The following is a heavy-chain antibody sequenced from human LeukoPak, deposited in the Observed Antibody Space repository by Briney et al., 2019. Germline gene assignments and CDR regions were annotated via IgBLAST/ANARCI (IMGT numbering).Heavy chain of an antibody. D-gene: IGHD2-15*01. CDR2: IHSNGNT. J-gene: IGHJ3*02. CDR3: ARGVPYFDPSGDIYIDAFDI. CDR1: GGSINDYY. V-gene: IGHV4-59*01. Sequence: SEPLSLTCTVSGGSINDYYWTWSRQTPGKRLEWLGYIHSNGNTSYSPSLKRRVIMSVDTSKNHCSLRLSSVTTADTAVYYCARGVPYFDPSGDIYIDAFDIWGQGTMVTVSS.